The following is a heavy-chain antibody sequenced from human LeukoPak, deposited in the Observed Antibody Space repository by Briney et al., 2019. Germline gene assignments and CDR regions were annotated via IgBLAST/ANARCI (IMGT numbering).Heavy chain of an antibody. V-gene: IGHV4-39*07. Sequence: PSETLSLTCTVSGGSISSSSYYWGWIRQPPGKGLEWIGSIYYSGSTYYNPSLKSRVTISVDTSKNQFSLKLSSVTAADTAVYYCARDTYYYGSGSYYFGYYYYYYMDVWGKGTTVTVSS. CDR2: IYYSGST. J-gene: IGHJ6*03. D-gene: IGHD3-10*01. CDR1: GGSISSSSYY. CDR3: ARDTYYYGSGSYYFGYYYYYYMDV.